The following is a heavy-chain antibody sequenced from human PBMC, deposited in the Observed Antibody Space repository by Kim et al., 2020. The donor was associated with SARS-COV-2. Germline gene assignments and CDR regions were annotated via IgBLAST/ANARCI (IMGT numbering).Heavy chain of an antibody. V-gene: IGHV3-53*04. CDR2: LYSDGNA. Sequence: GGSLRLSCVVSGFTVSSTYMSWVRQAPGRGLEWVSLLYSDGNAYYRDSVKGRFTTSRQNSKNTLYRQMNNLRREDTAVYYYAKTVTLDHWGQGTLVTVSS. J-gene: IGHJ4*02. CDR1: GFTVSSTY. CDR3: AKTVTLDH. D-gene: IGHD4-17*01.